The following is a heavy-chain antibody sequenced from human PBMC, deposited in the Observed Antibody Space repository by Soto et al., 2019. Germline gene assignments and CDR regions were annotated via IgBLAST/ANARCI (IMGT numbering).Heavy chain of an antibody. CDR3: ARWTSDNFNWFDP. Sequence: PGESLKISCKGSGYSFTSYWIGWVRQMPGKGLEWMGIICPGDSDTRYSPSFQGQVTISADKSISTAYLQWSSLKASDTAMYYCARWTSDNFNWFDPWGQGTLVTVSS. J-gene: IGHJ5*02. D-gene: IGHD1-1*01. CDR1: GYSFTSYW. CDR2: ICPGDSDT. V-gene: IGHV5-51*01.